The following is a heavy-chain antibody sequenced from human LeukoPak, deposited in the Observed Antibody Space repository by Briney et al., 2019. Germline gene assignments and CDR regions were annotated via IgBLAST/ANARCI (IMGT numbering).Heavy chain of an antibody. D-gene: IGHD6-19*01. Sequence: PSETLSLTCTVSGGSISSSSYYWGWIRQPPGKGLAWIGSIYYSGSTYYNPSLKSRVTISVDTSKNQFSLKLSSVTAADTAVYYCARRGSGLVPWVSPFQHWGQGTLVTVSS. CDR1: GGSISSSSYY. J-gene: IGHJ1*01. CDR2: IYYSGST. CDR3: ARRGSGLVPWVSPFQH. V-gene: IGHV4-39*01.